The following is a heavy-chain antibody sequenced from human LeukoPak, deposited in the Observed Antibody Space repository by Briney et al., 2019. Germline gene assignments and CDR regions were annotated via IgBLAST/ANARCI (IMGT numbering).Heavy chain of an antibody. CDR1: GFTFENYW. CDR3: ARWTGVIDS. CDR2: IKQDGSVE. V-gene: IGHV3-7*01. D-gene: IGHD3-10*01. Sequence: PGGSLRLSCAASGFTFENYWMNWVRQAPGKGPEWVANIKQDGSVEHYLDSVKGRFTISRDNAKNTLTLQMNGLRAEDTAVYYCARWTGVIDSWGQGTLVTVSS. J-gene: IGHJ4*02.